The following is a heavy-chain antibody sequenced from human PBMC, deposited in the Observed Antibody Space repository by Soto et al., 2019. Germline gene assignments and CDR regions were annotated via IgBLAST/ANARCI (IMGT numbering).Heavy chain of an antibody. J-gene: IGHJ3*02. CDR3: ARVMVRGVMSLTFDI. D-gene: IGHD3-10*01. Sequence: GGSLRLSCAASGFTFSSYGMHWVRQAPGKGLEWVAVIWYDGSNKYYADSVKGRFTISRDNSKNTLYRQMNSLRAEDTAVYYCARVMVRGVMSLTFDIWGQGTMVTVSS. CDR2: IWYDGSNK. V-gene: IGHV3-33*01. CDR1: GFTFSSYG.